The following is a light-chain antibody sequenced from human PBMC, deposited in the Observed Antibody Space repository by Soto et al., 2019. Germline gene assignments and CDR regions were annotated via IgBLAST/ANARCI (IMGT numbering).Light chain of an antibody. V-gene: IGKV4-1*01. J-gene: IGKJ2*01. CDR2: WAS. CDR1: QSVLYSANNKNY. Sequence: DIVMTQSADSLAVSLVERAPINCKSSQSVLYSANNKNYLAWYQQKPGQPPNLLIYWASTRESGVPDRFSGSGSGTDFTLTISSLQAEDVAVYYCQQYYSPPSTFGQGTKVDIK. CDR3: QQYYSPPST.